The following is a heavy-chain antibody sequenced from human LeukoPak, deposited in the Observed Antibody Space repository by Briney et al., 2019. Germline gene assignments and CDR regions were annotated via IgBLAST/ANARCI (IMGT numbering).Heavy chain of an antibody. D-gene: IGHD3-9*01. Sequence: GESLKISCKGSGYSFPNYWIAWVRQMPGKGLEWMGIVYPADSDARYSSSFQGHVTISADKSITTAFLQWSSLKASDTGMYYCARRFDDVSKKACDLWGQGTMVIVSS. V-gene: IGHV5-51*01. J-gene: IGHJ3*01. CDR1: GYSFPNYW. CDR2: VYPADSDA. CDR3: ARRFDDVSKKACDL.